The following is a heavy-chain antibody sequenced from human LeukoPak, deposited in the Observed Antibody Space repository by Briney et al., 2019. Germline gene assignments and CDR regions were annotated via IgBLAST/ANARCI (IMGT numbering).Heavy chain of an antibody. V-gene: IGHV3-11*04. CDR2: ISIDCNTI. CDR1: GFTFSAHY. Sequence: GGSLRLSWAAPGFTFSAHYMSGLRQAAGKRLELVSYISIDCNTIYYADFVKGRFTISRDNAKNSLYLQMSSLRAEDTAVYYCARAGRGSWYGEQPLFDYWGQGTLVTVSS. J-gene: IGHJ4*02. D-gene: IGHD1/OR15-1a*01. CDR3: ARAGRGSWYGEQPLFDY.